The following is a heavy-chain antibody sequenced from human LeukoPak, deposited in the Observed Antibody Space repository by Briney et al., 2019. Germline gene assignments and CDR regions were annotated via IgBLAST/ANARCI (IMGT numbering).Heavy chain of an antibody. CDR3: AGIFAHGSGSYYQFDY. CDR1: GGSVSSGSYY. D-gene: IGHD3-10*01. V-gene: IGHV4-61*01. J-gene: IGHJ4*02. Sequence: SETLSLTCSVSGGSVSSGSYYWSWIRQPPGKGLEWIGYIYYSGITNYNPSLKSRGTTSVDTSKNQFSLQLSSATAADTAVYYCAGIFAHGSGSYYQFDYWGQGTLVTVSS. CDR2: IYYSGIT.